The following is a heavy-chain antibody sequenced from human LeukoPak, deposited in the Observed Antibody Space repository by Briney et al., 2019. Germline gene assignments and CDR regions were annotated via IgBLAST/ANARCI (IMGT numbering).Heavy chain of an antibody. CDR3: AKAGRDY. V-gene: IGHV3-30*02. CDR2: IRYDGSNK. Sequence: GGSLRLSCAASGYTLSSYGMHWVRQAPGKGLEWVAFIRYDGSNKYYADSLKGRFAISRDNSKKTLYPQVNSLRAEDTAVYYCAKAGRDYWGQGTLVTVSS. J-gene: IGHJ4*02. CDR1: GYTLSSYG.